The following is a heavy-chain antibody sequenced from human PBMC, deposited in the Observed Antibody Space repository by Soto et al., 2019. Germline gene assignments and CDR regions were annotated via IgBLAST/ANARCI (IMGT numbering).Heavy chain of an antibody. CDR2: ISSSGSTI. J-gene: IGHJ6*03. CDR1: GFTFSDYY. CDR3: ARGPLEVVVPAEDYYMDV. D-gene: IGHD2-2*01. Sequence: PGGSLRLSCAASGFTFSDYYMSWIRQAPGKGLEWVSYISSSGSTIYYADSVKGRFTISRDNAKNSLYLQMNSLRAEDTAVYYCARGPLEVVVPAEDYYMDVWGKGTTVTVSS. V-gene: IGHV3-11*01.